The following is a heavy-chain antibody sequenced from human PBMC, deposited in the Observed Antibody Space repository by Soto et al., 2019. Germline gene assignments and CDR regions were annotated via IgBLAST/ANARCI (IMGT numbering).Heavy chain of an antibody. D-gene: IGHD3-10*01. Sequence: NPSETLSLTCAVYGGSFSGYYWSWIRQPPGKGLEWIGEINHSGSTNYNPSLKSRVTISVDTSKNQFSLKLSSVAAADTAVYYCARGSTDSGSYPFLYYFDYWGQGTLVTVSS. CDR2: INHSGST. CDR1: GGSFSGYY. CDR3: ARGSTDSGSYPFLYYFDY. V-gene: IGHV4-34*01. J-gene: IGHJ4*02.